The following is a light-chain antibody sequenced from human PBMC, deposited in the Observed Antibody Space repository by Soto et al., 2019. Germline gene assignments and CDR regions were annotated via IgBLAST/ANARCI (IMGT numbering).Light chain of an antibody. CDR3: QSYDSSLRGVV. CDR1: SSNIGAGYD. Sequence: QSVLTQPPSVSGAPGKRVTISCTGSSSNIGAGYDVHWYQQLPGTAPKLLIYGNSNRPSGVPDRFSGSKSGTSASLAITGLQAEDEADYYCQSYDSSLRGVVFGGGTKLTV. J-gene: IGLJ2*01. V-gene: IGLV1-40*01. CDR2: GNS.